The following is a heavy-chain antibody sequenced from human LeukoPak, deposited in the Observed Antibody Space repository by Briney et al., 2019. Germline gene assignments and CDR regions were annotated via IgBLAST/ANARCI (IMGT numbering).Heavy chain of an antibody. J-gene: IGHJ4*02. V-gene: IGHV3-74*01. CDR2: INSDGSST. Sequence: GGSLRLSCAASGFTFSSYWMHWVRQAPGKGLVWVSRINSDGSSTSYADSVKGRFTISRDNSKNTLFLQMNSLRAEDTAVYYCAKDGRSSTPGYWGQGTLVTVSS. D-gene: IGHD2-2*01. CDR1: GFTFSSYW. CDR3: AKDGRSSTPGY.